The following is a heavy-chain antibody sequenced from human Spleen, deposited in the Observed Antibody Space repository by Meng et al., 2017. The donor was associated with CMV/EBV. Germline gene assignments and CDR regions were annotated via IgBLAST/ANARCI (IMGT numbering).Heavy chain of an antibody. CDR1: GFTFSNYW. D-gene: IGHD3-3*01. CDR2: INGDGRNT. Sequence: GGSLRLSCAASGFTFSNYWIHWVRQVPGKGLVWVSRINGDGRNTGYADSVKGRFTISRDNSKNTLYLQMNSLRAEDTAVYYCAKASHYDLREYGMDVWGQGTTVTVSS. V-gene: IGHV3-74*01. J-gene: IGHJ6*02. CDR3: AKASHYDLREYGMDV.